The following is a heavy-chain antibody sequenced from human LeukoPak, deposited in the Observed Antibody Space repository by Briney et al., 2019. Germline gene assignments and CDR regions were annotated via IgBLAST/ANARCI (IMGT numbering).Heavy chain of an antibody. CDR3: ARVGPVYSGYDYLDY. CDR2: IKQDGSEK. CDR1: GFTFSSYW. D-gene: IGHD5-12*01. V-gene: IGHV3-7*03. Sequence: GGSLRLSCAASGFTFSSYWMTWVRQAPGKGLEWVANIKQDGSEKYYVDSVKGRFTLSRDNAENSLYLQMNSLRAEDTAVYYCARVGPVYSGYDYLDYWGQGTLVTVSS. J-gene: IGHJ4*02.